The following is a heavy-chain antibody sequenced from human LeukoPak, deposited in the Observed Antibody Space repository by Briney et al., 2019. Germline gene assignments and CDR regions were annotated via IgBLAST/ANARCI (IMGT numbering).Heavy chain of an antibody. D-gene: IGHD3-22*01. J-gene: IGHJ4*02. CDR3: ARGSTYYDSSGQVPFDY. V-gene: IGHV3-48*01. Sequence: GGSLRLSRAASGFTFSTYSMNWVRQAPGKGLEWVSYISSSSSTIYYADSVKGRFTISRDNAKNSLYLQMNSLRAEDTAVYYCARGSTYYDSSGQVPFDYWGQGTLVTVSS. CDR2: ISSSSSTI. CDR1: GFTFSTYS.